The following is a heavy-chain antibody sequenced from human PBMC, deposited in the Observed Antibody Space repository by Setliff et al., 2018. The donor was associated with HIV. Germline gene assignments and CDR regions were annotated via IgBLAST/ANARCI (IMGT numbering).Heavy chain of an antibody. V-gene: IGHV4-38-2*01. Sequence: PSETLSLTCAVSGYSISSGYYWGWIRQPPGKGLEWIGSIYHSGSTYYNPSLKSRVTISLDTSKNQFSLKLSSVTAADTAVYYCARAHSGRGGGAYFDPWGQGILVTVSS. CDR2: IYHSGST. CDR1: GYSISSGYY. J-gene: IGHJ5*02. D-gene: IGHD6-19*01. CDR3: ARAHSGRGGGAYFDP.